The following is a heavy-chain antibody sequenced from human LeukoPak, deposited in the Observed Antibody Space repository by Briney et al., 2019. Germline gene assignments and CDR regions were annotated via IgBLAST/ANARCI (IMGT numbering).Heavy chain of an antibody. CDR1: GGSISSGGYY. Sequence: SETLSLICAVSGGSISSGGYYWSWIRQHPGKGLEWIGYIYYSGSTHYNPSLKSRVTISVDTSKNQFSLKLSSVTAADTAVYYCARAGTSPQGGVSYGMDVWGQGTTVTVSS. V-gene: IGHV4-31*11. CDR3: ARAGTSPQGGVSYGMDV. D-gene: IGHD2-2*01. CDR2: IYYSGST. J-gene: IGHJ6*02.